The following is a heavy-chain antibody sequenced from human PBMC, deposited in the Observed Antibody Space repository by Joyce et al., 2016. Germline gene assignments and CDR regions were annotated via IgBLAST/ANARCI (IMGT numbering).Heavy chain of an antibody. Sequence: VQLVQSGAEVQKPGSSVKVSCKVSGGNFYDYTITWVRQAPGQGLEWMGRRRPIVGVANYARKFRGRGALTAEKSTATAYLELNSLRLDDTARFFCTRGRIEYSKTFNAYDIWGQGTMVTVSS. D-gene: IGHD2/OR15-2a*01. CDR3: TRGRIEYSKTFNAYDI. CDR1: GGNFYDYT. J-gene: IGHJ3*02. V-gene: IGHV1-69*04. CDR2: RRPIVGVA.